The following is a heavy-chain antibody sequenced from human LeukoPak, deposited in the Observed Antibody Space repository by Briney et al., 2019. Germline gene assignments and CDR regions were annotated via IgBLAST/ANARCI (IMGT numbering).Heavy chain of an antibody. D-gene: IGHD3-22*01. CDR2: TNPSGGST. V-gene: IGHV1-46*01. Sequence: ASVKVSCKASGYSFTSYGIHWVRQAPGQGLEWMGITNPSGGSTTYAQNFQGRVTMTGDTSTGAVYMELSSLRSEDTAVYYCARDYYDSSGYYHGGHWGQGTLVTVSS. J-gene: IGHJ4*02. CDR1: GYSFTSYG. CDR3: ARDYYDSSGYYHGGH.